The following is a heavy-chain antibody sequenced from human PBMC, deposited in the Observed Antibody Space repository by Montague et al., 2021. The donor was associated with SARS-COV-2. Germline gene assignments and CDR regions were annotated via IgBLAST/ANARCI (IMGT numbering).Heavy chain of an antibody. D-gene: IGHD2-8*01. V-gene: IGHV4-59*01. J-gene: IGHJ6*02. CDR1: GGSISGYY. CDR2: IYYSGST. Sequence: ETLSLTCTVSGGSISGYYWSWIRQSPGKGLEWIGYIYYSGSTKYNPFLESRVTVSVDRSKNQVSLKLSSVTPADTAVYYCARLLRSCSNGVCRTYYYYAMDVWGQGTTVTVFS. CDR3: ARLLRSCSNGVCRTYYYYAMDV.